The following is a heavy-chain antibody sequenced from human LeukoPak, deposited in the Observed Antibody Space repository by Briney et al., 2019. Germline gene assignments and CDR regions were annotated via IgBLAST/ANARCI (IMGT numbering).Heavy chain of an antibody. V-gene: IGHV4-61*02. CDR3: AIHDYGDRDAFDI. CDR1: GGSISSGTYY. J-gene: IGHJ3*02. D-gene: IGHD4-17*01. Sequence: SETLSLTCTVSGGSISSGTYYWSWLRQPAEKGLEWIGRIYSSGSTSYKPSLERRASISVDTSKNRFSLKLSSVTAADTAVYYCAIHDYGDRDAFDIWGQGTMVTVSS. CDR2: IYSSGST.